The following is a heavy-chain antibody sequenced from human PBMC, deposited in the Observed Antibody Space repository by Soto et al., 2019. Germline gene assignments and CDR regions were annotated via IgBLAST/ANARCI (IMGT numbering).Heavy chain of an antibody. CDR2: ISAYNGNT. CDR3: ARDHYYDSSGPDPIGWFDP. J-gene: IGHJ5*02. V-gene: IGHV1-18*01. CDR1: GYTFTAYG. Sequence: ASVKVSYKASGYTFTAYGISWVRQAPGQGLEWMGWISAYNGNTKYAQKIQARVTMTTDTSTNTAYMELRSLISDDTAVYFCARDHYYDSSGPDPIGWFDPWGQGTLVTVSS. D-gene: IGHD3-22*01.